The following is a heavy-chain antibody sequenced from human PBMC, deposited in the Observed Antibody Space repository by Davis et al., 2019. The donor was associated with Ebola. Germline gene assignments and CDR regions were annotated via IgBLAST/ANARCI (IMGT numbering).Heavy chain of an antibody. J-gene: IGHJ4*02. D-gene: IGHD6-13*01. CDR2: ISYDGSNK. Sequence: GESLKISCTASGLTFEDYAMHWVRQAPGKGLEWVAVISYDGSNKYYADSVKGRFTISRDNSKNTLYLQMNSLRAEDTAVYYCARDEGYSSSWYVYWGQGTLVTVSS. V-gene: IGHV3-30-3*01. CDR1: GLTFEDYA. CDR3: ARDEGYSSSWYVY.